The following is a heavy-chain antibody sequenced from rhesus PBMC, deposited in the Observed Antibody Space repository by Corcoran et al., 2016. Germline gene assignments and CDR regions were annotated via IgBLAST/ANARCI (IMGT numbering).Heavy chain of an antibody. CDR3: ARGTGLYGLDS. CDR2: ISGSGGST. V-gene: IGHV4-173*01. D-gene: IGHD2-15*01. CDR1: GGSISGNY. J-gene: IGHJ6*01. Sequence: QLQLQESGPGLMKPSETLSLTCAVSGGSISGNYGSRIRQPPGKGLEWIGRISGSGGSTDNNPSLKSRVTISTDTAKNQCSLKLSSVTAADTAVYYCARGTGLYGLDSWGQGVVVTVSS.